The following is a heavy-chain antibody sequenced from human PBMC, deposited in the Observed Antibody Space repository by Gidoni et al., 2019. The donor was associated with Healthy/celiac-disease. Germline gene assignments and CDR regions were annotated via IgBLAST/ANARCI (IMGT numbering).Heavy chain of an antibody. D-gene: IGHD6-19*01. J-gene: IGHJ5*02. V-gene: IGHV4-34*01. CDR2: INHSGSP. CDR3: ARCDSGLGWFDP. Sequence: QVQLQQWGAGLLKPSETLSLTCAVYGGSFSGYYWSWIRQPPGKGLEWIGEINHSGSPNYNPSLKSRVTISVDTSKNQFSLKLSSVTAADTAVYYCARCDSGLGWFDPWGQGTLVTVSS. CDR1: GGSFSGYY.